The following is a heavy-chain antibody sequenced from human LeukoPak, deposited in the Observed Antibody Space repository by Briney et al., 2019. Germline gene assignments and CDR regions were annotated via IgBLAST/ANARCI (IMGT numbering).Heavy chain of an antibody. D-gene: IGHD6-19*01. CDR3: AKVEYGWYEVDY. J-gene: IGHJ4*02. CDR1: GFAFSSYW. Sequence: PGGSLRLSCAASGFAFSSYWMNWVRQAPGKGLEWVANIKQDGTDKYYVDSVKGRFTVSRDNSKNTLYLQMNSLRVEDTAVYYCAKVEYGWYEVDYWGQGTLVTVSS. V-gene: IGHV3-7*01. CDR2: IKQDGTDK.